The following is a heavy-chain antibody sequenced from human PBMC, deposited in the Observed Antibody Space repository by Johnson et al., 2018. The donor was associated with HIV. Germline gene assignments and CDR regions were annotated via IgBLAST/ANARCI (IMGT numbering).Heavy chain of an antibody. V-gene: IGHV3-13*01. CDR2: IGTAGDT. Sequence: VQLVESGGGLVQPGGSLRLSCAASGFTFSSYDMHWVRQATGKGLEWVSAIGTAGDTYYPGSVKGRFPISRENAKTSLYLQMNSLRAGDTALYYCARADHYYDAFDIWGQGTMVTVSS. CDR1: GFTFSSYD. D-gene: IGHD3-10*01. CDR3: ARADHYYDAFDI. J-gene: IGHJ3*02.